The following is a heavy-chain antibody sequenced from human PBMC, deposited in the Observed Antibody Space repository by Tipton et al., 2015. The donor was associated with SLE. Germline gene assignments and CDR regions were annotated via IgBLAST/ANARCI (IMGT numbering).Heavy chain of an antibody. V-gene: IGHV4-38-2*02. J-gene: IGHJ4*02. CDR1: GYSISSGYY. CDR2: IYHSGST. Sequence: TLSLTCTVSGYSISSGYYWGWIRQPPGKGLKWIGSIYHSGSTYYNPSLKSRVTISVDTSKNQFSLKLSSVTAADTAVYYCARDYSPEAYFDSWGQGTLVTVSS. CDR3: ARDYSPEAYFDS. D-gene: IGHD6-13*01.